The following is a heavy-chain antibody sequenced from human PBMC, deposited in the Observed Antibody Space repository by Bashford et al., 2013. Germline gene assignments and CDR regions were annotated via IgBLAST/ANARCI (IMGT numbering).Heavy chain of an antibody. Sequence: WSGQAPGKGLEWVAVIWYDGSNKYFADSVKGRFTISRDNSKNTLFLQMNSLRAEDTAVYYCARWANDYSSLEDYYYYGMDVWGQGTTVTVSS. D-gene: IGHD4-11*01. J-gene: IGHJ6*02. CDR3: ARWANDYSSLEDYYYYGMDV. CDR2: IWYDGSNK. V-gene: IGHV3-33*01.